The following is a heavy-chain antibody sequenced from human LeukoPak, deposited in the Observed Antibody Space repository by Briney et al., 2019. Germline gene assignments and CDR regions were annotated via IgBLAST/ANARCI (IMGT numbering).Heavy chain of an antibody. V-gene: IGHV4-31*03. D-gene: IGHD6-13*01. CDR3: ARDRKPSQQLVQGWFDP. Sequence: KPSETLSLTCTVSGGSISSGDYYWSWIRQHPGKGLEWIGYIYYSGSTYYNPSLKSRVTISVDTSKNQFSLKLSSVTAADTAVYYCARDRKPSQQLVQGWFDPWGQGTLVTVSS. CDR1: GGSISSGDYY. CDR2: IYYSGST. J-gene: IGHJ5*02.